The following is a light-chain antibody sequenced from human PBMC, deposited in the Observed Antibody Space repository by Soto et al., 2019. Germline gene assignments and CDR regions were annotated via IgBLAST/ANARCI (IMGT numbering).Light chain of an antibody. Sequence: DIQMTQSPATLSASVGDRVTITCRASQSISSWLAWYQQKPGKAPKLLIYKASSLENGVPSRFSGSGSGTTFTITISSLQHDDFATYYCQQYERFSHETFGQGTRVEIK. V-gene: IGKV1-5*03. CDR1: QSISSW. J-gene: IGKJ1*01. CDR2: KAS. CDR3: QQYERFSHET.